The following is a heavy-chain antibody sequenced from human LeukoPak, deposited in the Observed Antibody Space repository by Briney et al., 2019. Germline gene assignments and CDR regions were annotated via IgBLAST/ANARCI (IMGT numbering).Heavy chain of an antibody. J-gene: IGHJ4*02. CDR1: GFTFTNAW. CDR2: IKTETDGGTT. D-gene: IGHD5-18*01. V-gene: IGHV3-15*01. CDR3: TTEPRYSYGLFDY. Sequence: GGSLRLSCVASGFTFTNAWMTWVRQTPGKGLEWVGLIKTETDGGTTDYAAPVKGRFTISRDDSKNTVYLQMNSLKIEDTAEYYCTTEPRYSYGLFDYWGQGTLVTVSS.